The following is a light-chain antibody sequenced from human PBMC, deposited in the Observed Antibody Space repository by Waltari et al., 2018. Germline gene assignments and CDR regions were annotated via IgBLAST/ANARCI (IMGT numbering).Light chain of an antibody. CDR1: QSISSY. J-gene: IGKJ2*01. V-gene: IGKV1-39*01. CDR3: QQSYSTLYT. Sequence: DIQMTQSPSSLSASVGDRVPITCRASQSISSYLNWYQQRPGKAPKLLIYAASSLQSGVPSRFSGSGSGTDFTLTISSLQPADFATYYCQQSYSTLYTFGQGTKLEIK. CDR2: AAS.